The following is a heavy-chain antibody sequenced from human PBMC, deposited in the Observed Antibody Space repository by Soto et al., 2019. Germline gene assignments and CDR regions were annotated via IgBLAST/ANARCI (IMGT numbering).Heavy chain of an antibody. Sequence: ASVKVSCKASGYTFTSYDINWVRLATGQGREGMGWMNPNSGNTAYAQKFQGRVTMTRNTSIRTADMELSSLRSEDTAVYYCATQKQDYEVAWGPGTLVTVSS. D-gene: IGHD3-16*01. CDR2: MNPNSGNT. V-gene: IGHV1-8*01. CDR3: ATQKQDYEVA. J-gene: IGHJ5*02. CDR1: GYTFTSYD.